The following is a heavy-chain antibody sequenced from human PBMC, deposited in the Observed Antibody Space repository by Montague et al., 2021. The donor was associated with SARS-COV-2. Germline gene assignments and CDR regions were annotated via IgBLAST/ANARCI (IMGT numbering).Heavy chain of an antibody. CDR3: ARHALGYFDWLNEGYFDY. J-gene: IGHJ4*02. V-gene: IGHV4-59*08. CDR1: GGSISSYY. D-gene: IGHD3-9*01. CDR2: TYYSGST. Sequence: SETLSLTCTVSGGSISSYYWSWIRQPPGKGLEWIGYTYYSGSTNYNPSLKSRVTISMDTSKNQFSLKLSSVTAADTAVYYCARHALGYFDWLNEGYFDYWGQGTLVTVSS.